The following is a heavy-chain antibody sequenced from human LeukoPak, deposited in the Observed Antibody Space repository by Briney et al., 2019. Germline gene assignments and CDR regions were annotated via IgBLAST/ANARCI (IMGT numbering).Heavy chain of an antibody. Sequence: ASVKVSCKASGYTFTIYGISCVRQAPGQGLEWMGWISAYNGNTNYAQKLQGRVTMTTDTSTSTAYMELRSLRSDDTAVYYCAVSGYDLREGYYFDYWGQGTLVTVSS. D-gene: IGHD5-12*01. V-gene: IGHV1-18*01. CDR2: ISAYNGNT. CDR1: GYTFTIYG. CDR3: AVSGYDLREGYYFDY. J-gene: IGHJ4*02.